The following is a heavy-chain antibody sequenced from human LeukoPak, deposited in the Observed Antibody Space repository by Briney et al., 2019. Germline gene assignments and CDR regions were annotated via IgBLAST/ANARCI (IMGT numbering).Heavy chain of an antibody. CDR2: ISSSSSYI. J-gene: IGHJ3*01. CDR3: AKSLLTTATGTGRAFDV. Sequence: GGSLRLSCAASGFTFSSYSMNWVRQAPGKGLEWVSSISSSSSYIYHADPVKGRFTISRDNSKNTLYLQMNSLRAEDTAEYYCAKSLLTTATGTGRAFDVWGQGTMVTVSS. V-gene: IGHV3-21*04. CDR1: GFTFSSYS. D-gene: IGHD1-1*01.